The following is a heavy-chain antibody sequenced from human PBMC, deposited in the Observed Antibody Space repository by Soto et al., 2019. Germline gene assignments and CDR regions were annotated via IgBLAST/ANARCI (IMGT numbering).Heavy chain of an antibody. CDR3: SGGGGGGVFDH. CDR2: ISPGGRYT. Sequence: GGSLRLSCTTSGFTFSDHNMSWIRQAPGKGLEFISYISPGGRYTNYGDSVKGRFTISRDNAKNSLFLQVNTLRDEDTAVYYCSGGGGGGVFDHWGEVTLITVSA. CDR1: GFTFSDHN. V-gene: IGHV3-11*05. J-gene: IGHJ4*02. D-gene: IGHD2-15*01.